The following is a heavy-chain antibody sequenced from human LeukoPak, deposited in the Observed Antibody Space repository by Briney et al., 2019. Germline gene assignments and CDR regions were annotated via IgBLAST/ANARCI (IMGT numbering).Heavy chain of an antibody. D-gene: IGHD3-22*01. CDR3: ARDSFRYDSSGYYYGSTPSFDY. CDR2: IWYDGSNK. V-gene: IGHV3-33*01. J-gene: IGHJ4*02. CDR1: GFTFSSYG. Sequence: PGGPLRLSCAASGFTFSSYGMHWVRQAPGKGLEWVAVIWYDGSNKYYADSVKGRFTISRDNSKNTLYLQMNSLRAEDTAVYYCARDSFRYDSSGYYYGSTPSFDYWGQGTLVTVSS.